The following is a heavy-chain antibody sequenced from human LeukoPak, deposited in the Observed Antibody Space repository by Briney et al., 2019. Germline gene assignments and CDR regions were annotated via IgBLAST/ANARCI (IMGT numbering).Heavy chain of an antibody. Sequence: PGGSLRLSCSASGFTFSSCGMHWVRQAPGKGLEWLAFIWYDGSNKYYTDSVKGRFTISRDNAQNTLYLQMNSLRAEDTAVYYCARDFRATGGRAIIDYWGQGSLVSVSS. J-gene: IGHJ4*02. D-gene: IGHD2-15*01. CDR3: ARDFRATGGRAIIDY. V-gene: IGHV3-33*01. CDR2: IWYDGSNK. CDR1: GFTFSSCG.